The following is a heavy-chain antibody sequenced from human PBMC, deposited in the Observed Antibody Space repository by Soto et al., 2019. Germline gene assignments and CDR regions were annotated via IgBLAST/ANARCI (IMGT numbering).Heavy chain of an antibody. CDR1: GYTLTELS. J-gene: IGHJ6*02. CDR3: ATARIKYSSSWYLYYYGMDV. CDR2: FDPEDGET. D-gene: IGHD6-13*01. Sequence: QVQLVQSGAEVKKPGASVKVSCKVSGYTLTELSMHWVRQAPGKGLEWMGGFDPEDGETIYAQKFQGRVTMTEDTSTDTAYMERSSLRSEDTAVYYCATARIKYSSSWYLYYYGMDVWGQGTTVTVSS. V-gene: IGHV1-24*01.